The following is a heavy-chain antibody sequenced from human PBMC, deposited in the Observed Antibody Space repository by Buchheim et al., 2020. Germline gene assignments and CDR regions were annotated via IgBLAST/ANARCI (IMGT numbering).Heavy chain of an antibody. J-gene: IGHJ4*02. CDR2: INHSGST. CDR1: GGSFSGYY. Sequence: QVQLQQWGAGLLKPSETLSLTCAVYGGSFSGYYWSWIRQPPGKGLEWIGEINHSGSTNYNPSLKSRVTISVDTSKNQFSLKLSSVTAADTAVYYCATSFMTTNPPGRSRFPGYWGQGTL. CDR3: ATSFMTTNPPGRSRFPGY. D-gene: IGHD4-11*01. V-gene: IGHV4-34*01.